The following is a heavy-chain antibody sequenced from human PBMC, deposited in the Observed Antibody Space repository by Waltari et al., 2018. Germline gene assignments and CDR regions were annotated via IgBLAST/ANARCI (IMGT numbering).Heavy chain of an antibody. V-gene: IGHV4-34*01. CDR1: GGSFSGYY. D-gene: IGHD6-13*01. CDR3: ASPIAAAV. CDR2: INHSGST. Sequence: QVQLQQWGAGLLKPSETLSLTCAVYGGSFSGYYWSWIRQPPGKGLEWIGEINHSGSTNYIPSLKSRVTISVDTSKNQFSLKLSSVTAADTAVYYCASPIAAAVWGQGTLVTVSS. J-gene: IGHJ4*02.